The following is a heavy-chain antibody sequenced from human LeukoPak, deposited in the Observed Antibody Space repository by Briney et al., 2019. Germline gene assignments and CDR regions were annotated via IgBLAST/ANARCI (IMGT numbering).Heavy chain of an antibody. D-gene: IGHD3-10*01. V-gene: IGHV4-59*01. CDR2: IYYSGST. Sequence: SETLSLTCTVSGGSISSYYWSWIRQPPGKGLEWIGYIYYSGSTNYNPPLKSRVTISVDTSKNQFSLKLSSVTAADTAVYYCASVGPYYGSGSIDYWGQGTLVTVSS. CDR3: ASVGPYYGSGSIDY. J-gene: IGHJ4*02. CDR1: GGSISSYY.